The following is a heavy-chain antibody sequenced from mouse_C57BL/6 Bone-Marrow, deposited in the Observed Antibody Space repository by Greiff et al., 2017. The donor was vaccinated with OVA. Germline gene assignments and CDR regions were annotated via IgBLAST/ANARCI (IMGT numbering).Heavy chain of an antibody. CDR2: IFPGSGST. CDR3: ARSYYYGSRGMDY. Sequence: QVQLKESGPELVKPGASVKISCKASGYTFTDYYINWVKQRPGQGLEWIGWIFPGSGSTYYNEKFKGKATLTVDKSSSTAYMLLSSLTSEDSAVYFCARSYYYGSRGMDYWGQGTSVTVSS. J-gene: IGHJ4*01. V-gene: IGHV1-75*01. CDR1: GYTFTDYY. D-gene: IGHD1-1*01.